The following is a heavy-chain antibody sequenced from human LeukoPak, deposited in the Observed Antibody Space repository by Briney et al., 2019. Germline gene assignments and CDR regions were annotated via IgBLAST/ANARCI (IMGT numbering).Heavy chain of an antibody. V-gene: IGHV3-30*02. CDR1: GFTFSSYG. CDR3: AKGGYSGSYYPLGY. J-gene: IGHJ4*02. Sequence: PGGSLRLSCAASGFTFSSYGMHWVRQAPGKGLEWVAFIRYDGSNKYYADSVKGRFTISRDNSKNTLYLQMNSLRAEDTAVYYCAKGGYSGSYYPLGYWGQGPLVTVSS. CDR2: IRYDGSNK. D-gene: IGHD1-26*01.